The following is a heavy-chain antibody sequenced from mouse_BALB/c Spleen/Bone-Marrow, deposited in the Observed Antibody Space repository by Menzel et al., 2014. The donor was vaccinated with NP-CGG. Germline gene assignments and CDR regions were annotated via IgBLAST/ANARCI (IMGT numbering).Heavy chain of an antibody. CDR1: GFTFXSYW. CDR2: INPSNGRT. J-gene: IGHJ4*01. D-gene: IGHD2-1*01. Sequence: QVQLQQSGDELVKPGASVKLSCKASGFTFXSYWIHWVKQRPGQGPEWIGEINPSNGRTNYNEKFKSKATLTEDKSSSTAYMQLSSLTSEDSAVYYCARDGNYRYAMDYWGQGTSVTVSS. CDR3: ARDGNYRYAMDY. V-gene: IGHV1S81*02.